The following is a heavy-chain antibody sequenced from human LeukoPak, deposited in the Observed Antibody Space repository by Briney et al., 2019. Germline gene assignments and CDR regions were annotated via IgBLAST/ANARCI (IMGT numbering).Heavy chain of an antibody. CDR2: ISSSSSTI. CDR3: AKDKTWDYYFDY. D-gene: IGHD1-26*01. Sequence: PGGSLRLSCAASGFTFSSYSMNWVRQAPGKGLEWVSYISSSSSTIYYADSVKGRFTISRDNSKNTLYLQMNSLRAEDTAVYYCAKDKTWDYYFDYWGQGTLVTVSS. CDR1: GFTFSSYS. V-gene: IGHV3-48*01. J-gene: IGHJ4*02.